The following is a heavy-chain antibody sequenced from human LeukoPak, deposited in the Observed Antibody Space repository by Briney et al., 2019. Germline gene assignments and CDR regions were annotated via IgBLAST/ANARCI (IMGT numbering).Heavy chain of an antibody. Sequence: GGSLRLFCAASGFTFSSYGMHWVRQAPGKGLEWVAFIRYDGSNKYYADSVKGRFTISRDNSKNTLYLQMNSLRAEDTAVYYCAKDKYSSGWYYFDYWGQGTLVTVSS. CDR3: AKDKYSSGWYYFDY. CDR1: GFTFSSYG. D-gene: IGHD6-19*01. CDR2: IRYDGSNK. V-gene: IGHV3-30*02. J-gene: IGHJ4*02.